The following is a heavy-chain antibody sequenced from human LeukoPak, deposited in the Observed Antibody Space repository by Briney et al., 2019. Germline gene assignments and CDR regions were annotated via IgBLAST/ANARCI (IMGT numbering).Heavy chain of an antibody. CDR1: GGSISSSDYY. CDR3: ARHDGAGSSAWYWDY. J-gene: IGHJ4*02. Sequence: SETLSLTCTASGGSISSSDYYWGWIRQPPGKGLEWIASIYYSGSTYSNPSLKSRVTISIDTSKNQFSLRLTSVTAADTAVYYCARHDGAGSSAWYWDYWGQGTLVTVSS. D-gene: IGHD6-19*01. V-gene: IGHV4-39*01. CDR2: IYYSGST.